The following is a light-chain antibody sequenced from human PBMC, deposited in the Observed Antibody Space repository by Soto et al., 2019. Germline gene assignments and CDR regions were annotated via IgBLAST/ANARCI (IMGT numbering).Light chain of an antibody. CDR3: CSYARSGTLI. J-gene: IGLJ1*01. CDR2: DVS. Sequence: QSVLTQPASVSGSPGQSITISCVGTSGDIGDYNYVSWYQQHPGKVSKVIIYDVSNRPSGASYRSSGTKSGNTASLTVSGLQAEDEADYYCCSYARSGTLIFGTGTKVTVL. V-gene: IGLV2-14*01. CDR1: SGDIGDYNY.